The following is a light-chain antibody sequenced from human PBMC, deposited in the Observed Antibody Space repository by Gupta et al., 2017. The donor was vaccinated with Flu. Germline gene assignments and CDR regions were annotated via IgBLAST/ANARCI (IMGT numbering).Light chain of an antibody. CDR2: AAS. Sequence: DIQMSQSPSSLSASVGDRVTITCRASQRISSYLNWYQQKPGKAPKLLIYAASSLQSGVPSRFSGSGSGTDFTLTISRLQPEDFAVYYCQQSYSTPYTFGQGTKLEIK. J-gene: IGKJ2*01. CDR3: QQSYSTPYT. CDR1: QRISSY. V-gene: IGKV1-39*01.